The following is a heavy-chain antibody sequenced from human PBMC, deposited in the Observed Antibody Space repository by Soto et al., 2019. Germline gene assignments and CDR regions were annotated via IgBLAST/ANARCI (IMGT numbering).Heavy chain of an antibody. CDR2: IKSKTGGGTT. J-gene: IGHJ4*02. CDR1: GFTFSNAW. CDR3: TTSKWELPYCFDY. V-gene: IGHV3-15*01. D-gene: IGHD1-26*01. Sequence: EVQLVESGGGLVKPGGSLRLSCAASGFTFSNAWMSWVRQAPGKGLEWVGRIKSKTGGGTTDYAAPVKGRFTISRDDSKNTLYLQMNSLKTEDTAVYYCTTSKWELPYCFDYWGQGTLVTVSS.